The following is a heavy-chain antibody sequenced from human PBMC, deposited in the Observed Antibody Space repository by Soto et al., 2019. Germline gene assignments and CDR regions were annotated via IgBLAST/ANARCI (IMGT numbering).Heavy chain of an antibody. CDR2: ISYDGSNK. CDR1: GFTFSTYG. J-gene: IGHJ6*03. D-gene: IGHD2-15*01. V-gene: IGHV3-30*18. CDR3: AKDGVVVVAATYYYYYMDV. Sequence: QVQLVESGGGVVQPGRSLRLSCAASGFTFSTYGMHWVRQAPGKGLEWVAVISYDGSNKYYADSVKGRFTISRDNSQNTLYLQMNSLRAEDTAVYYCAKDGVVVVAATYYYYYMDVWGKGTTVTVSS.